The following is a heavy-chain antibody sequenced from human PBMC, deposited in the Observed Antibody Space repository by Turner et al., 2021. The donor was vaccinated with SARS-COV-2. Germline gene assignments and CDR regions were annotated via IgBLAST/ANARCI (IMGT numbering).Heavy chain of an antibody. V-gene: IGHV3-30*18. D-gene: IGHD3-10*01. CDR3: ANLWFGELSTDY. CDR1: GFTFSSYG. Sequence: VQLVESGGGVVQPGRSLRLSCAASGFTFSSYGMHWVRQAPGRGVGWVAVISYDGSNKYYADSVKGRFTISRDNSKNTLYLQMNSLRAEDTAVYYCANLWFGELSTDYWGQGTLVTVSS. J-gene: IGHJ4*02. CDR2: ISYDGSNK.